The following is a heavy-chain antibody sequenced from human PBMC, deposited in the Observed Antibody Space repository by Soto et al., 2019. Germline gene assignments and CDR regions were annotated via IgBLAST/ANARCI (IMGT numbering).Heavy chain of an antibody. CDR1: GYTFTSYD. CDR3: VRYYYDSSGYSDY. Sequence: QVQLVQSGAEVKKPGASVKVSCKASGYTFTSYDINWVRQATGQGLEWMGWMNPNSGNTGYAQKFQGRVTMTRNTSISTAYMELSSMRSEDTAGYYCVRYYYDSSGYSDYWGQGTLVTVSS. D-gene: IGHD3-22*01. V-gene: IGHV1-8*01. CDR2: MNPNSGNT. J-gene: IGHJ4*02.